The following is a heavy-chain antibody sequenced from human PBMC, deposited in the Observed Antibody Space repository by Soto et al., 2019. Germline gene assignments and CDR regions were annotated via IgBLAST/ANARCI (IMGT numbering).Heavy chain of an antibody. J-gene: IGHJ5*02. CDR3: ARSYISSSYWFDP. D-gene: IGHD6-6*01. V-gene: IGHV1-46*03. CDR2: INPSRGST. CDR1: GYTFTSYY. Sequence: GASVKVSCKASGYTFTSYYMHWVRQAPGQGLEWMGIINPSRGSTSYAQKFQDRVTMTRDTSASTVYMELSSLRSEDTAMYYCARSYISSSYWFDPWGQGTLVTVSS.